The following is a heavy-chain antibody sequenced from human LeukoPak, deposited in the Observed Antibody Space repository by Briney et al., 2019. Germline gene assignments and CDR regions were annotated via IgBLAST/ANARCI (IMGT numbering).Heavy chain of an antibody. Sequence: SETLSLTCTVSDGSISSYYWNWFRQPPGKGLEWIGHIYYTGTTHYNPSLQSRVSISIDTSKNQFSLKLRSVTAVDTAVYYCARWRHFATSGYFVADYWGQGTLITVSS. CDR3: ARWRHFATSGYFVADY. CDR2: IYYTGTT. CDR1: DGSISSYY. D-gene: IGHD3-22*01. V-gene: IGHV4-59*01. J-gene: IGHJ4*02.